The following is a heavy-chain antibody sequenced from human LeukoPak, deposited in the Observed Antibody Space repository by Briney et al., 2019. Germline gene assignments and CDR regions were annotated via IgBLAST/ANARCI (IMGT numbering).Heavy chain of an antibody. CDR2: IYDSGST. CDR3: ARGSSGYTYYFDY. V-gene: IGHV4-59*01. J-gene: IGHJ4*02. Sequence: SEPLSLTCTVSGDSISSYYWSWIRQPPGKGLEWIGYIYDSGSTKYNPSLKSRVTISVDTSKSQFSLRLSSVTAADTAVYYCARGSSGYTYYFDYWGQGTLVTVSS. D-gene: IGHD3-22*01. CDR1: GDSISSYY.